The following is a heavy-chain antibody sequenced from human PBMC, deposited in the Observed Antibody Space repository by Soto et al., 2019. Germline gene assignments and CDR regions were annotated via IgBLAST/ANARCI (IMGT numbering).Heavy chain of an antibody. J-gene: IGHJ4*02. CDR2: INPNSGGT. Sequence: ASVKVSCKASGYTFTGYYMHWVRQAPGQGLEWMGWINPNSGGTNYAQKFQGWVTMTRDTSISTAYMELSRLRSDDTAVYYCAREVLRYFDWSQTRSFDYWGQGTLVTVSS. CDR3: AREVLRYFDWSQTRSFDY. V-gene: IGHV1-2*04. CDR1: GYTFTGYY. D-gene: IGHD3-9*01.